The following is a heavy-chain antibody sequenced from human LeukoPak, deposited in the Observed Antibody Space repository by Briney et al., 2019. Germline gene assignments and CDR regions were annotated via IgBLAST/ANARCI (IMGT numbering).Heavy chain of an antibody. CDR2: IRGKTYGGTT. CDR1: GFTFGDHA. Sequence: GGSLRLSCITSGFTFGDHAMSWVRQAPGKGLEWVGFIRGKTYGGTTEYGASVKGRFTISRDDSKSIAYLQMNSLKTEDTAVYYCTRHGITMVRGVILILYYMDVWGKGTTVTISS. J-gene: IGHJ6*03. CDR3: TRHGITMVRGVILILYYMDV. D-gene: IGHD3-10*01. V-gene: IGHV3-49*04.